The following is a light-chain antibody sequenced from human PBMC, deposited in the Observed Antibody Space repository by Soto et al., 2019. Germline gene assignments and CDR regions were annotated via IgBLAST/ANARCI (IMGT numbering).Light chain of an antibody. Sequence: SVLTQTPSASGTPGQRVTISCSGSNSNIGPNTVNWYQQLPGTAPRLLIYANDQRPSGVPDRFSGSKSGTSASLAISGLQSEDETDYYCAAWDDSLNVYVFGTGTKLTVL. CDR1: NSNIGPNT. J-gene: IGLJ1*01. CDR3: AAWDDSLNVYV. CDR2: AND. V-gene: IGLV1-44*01.